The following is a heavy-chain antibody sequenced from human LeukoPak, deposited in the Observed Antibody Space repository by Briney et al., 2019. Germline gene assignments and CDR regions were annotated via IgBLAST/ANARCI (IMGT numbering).Heavy chain of an antibody. J-gene: IGHJ4*02. D-gene: IGHD6-13*01. CDR1: GDSISSSIYF. V-gene: IGHV4-39*07. CDR2: IYYSGAT. CDR3: ARKTSNWYMDY. Sequence: SETLSLTCGVFGDSISSSIYFWGWIRQPPGKPVEWIGNIYYSGATYYSPSLKSRLTISVDTSKNQFSLKLSSVTAADTAFYYCARKTSNWYMDYWGQGTLVTVSS.